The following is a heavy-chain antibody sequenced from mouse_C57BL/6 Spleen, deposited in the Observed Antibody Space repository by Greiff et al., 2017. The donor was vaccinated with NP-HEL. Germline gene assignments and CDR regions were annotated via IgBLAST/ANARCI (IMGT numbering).Heavy chain of an antibody. CDR1: GYTFTSYW. D-gene: IGHD2-4*01. Sequence: QVQLQQPGTELVKPGASVKLSCKASGYTFTSYWMHWVQQRPGQGLEWIGNINPSNGGTNYNEKFKSKATLTVDKSSSTAYMQLSSLTSEDSAVYYCASQRRGYDYPWYFDVWGTGTTVTVAS. CDR3: ASQRRGYDYPWYFDV. J-gene: IGHJ1*03. V-gene: IGHV1-53*01. CDR2: INPSNGGT.